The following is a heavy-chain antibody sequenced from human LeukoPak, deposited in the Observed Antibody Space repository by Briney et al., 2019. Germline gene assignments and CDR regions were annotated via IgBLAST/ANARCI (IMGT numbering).Heavy chain of an antibody. D-gene: IGHD2-8*01. CDR1: GGTFTSYG. CDR2: VSAYNGNT. CDR3: ARECGTNGVCL. Sequence: ASVKVSCKASGGTFTSYGISWVRQAPGQGLEWMGWVSAYNGNTNYAQRFQGRVTMTTDTSTTTAYMELRSLRSDDTAVYYCARECGTNGVCLWGRGTLVTVSS. J-gene: IGHJ2*01. V-gene: IGHV1-18*01.